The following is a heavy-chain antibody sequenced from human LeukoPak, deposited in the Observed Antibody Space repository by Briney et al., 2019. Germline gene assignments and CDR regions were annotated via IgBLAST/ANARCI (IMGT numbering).Heavy chain of an antibody. V-gene: IGHV4-39*01. CDR2: RYSSGST. D-gene: IGHD5-12*01. J-gene: IGHJ4*02. CDR3: ARRRWQRGPDVVNPFDY. Sequence: PSETLSLTCTVSGGSISSYYWSWIRQPPGKGLEWIGSRYSSGSTYYNPSLKSRVTISADTSKNQFSLKLSSVTAADTAVYYCARRRWQRGPDVVNPFDYWGQGTLVTVSS. CDR1: GGSISSYY.